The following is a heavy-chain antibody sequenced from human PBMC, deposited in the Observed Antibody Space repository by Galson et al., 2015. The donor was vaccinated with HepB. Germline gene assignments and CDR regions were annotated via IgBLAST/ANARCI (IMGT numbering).Heavy chain of an antibody. CDR1: GFSLTTNGVG. CDR3: ARSRGWCSSTSCYSGAFDI. Sequence: PALVKPTQTLTLTCTFSGFSLTTNGVGVSWIRQPPGKALEWLARIDWDDDTYYNTSLKTRLTISRDTSKNQVVLTMTNMDPVDTATYYCARSRGWCSSTSCYSGAFDIWGQGTMVTVSS. V-gene: IGHV2-70*11. J-gene: IGHJ3*02. CDR2: IDWDDDT. D-gene: IGHD2-2*01.